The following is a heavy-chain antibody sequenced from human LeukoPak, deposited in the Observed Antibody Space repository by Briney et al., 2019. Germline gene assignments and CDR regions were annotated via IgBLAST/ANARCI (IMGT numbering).Heavy chain of an antibody. V-gene: IGHV4-34*01. CDR2: INHSGST. Sequence: PSETLSLTCAVYGGSFSGYYWSWIRQPPGKGLEWIGEINHSGSTNYNPSLKSRVTISVDTSKNQFSLKVSSVTAAETAVYYCARGMKQWLVRARRDPFDYWGQGTLVTVSS. CDR1: GGSFSGYY. CDR3: ARGMKQWLVRARRDPFDY. J-gene: IGHJ4*02. D-gene: IGHD6-19*01.